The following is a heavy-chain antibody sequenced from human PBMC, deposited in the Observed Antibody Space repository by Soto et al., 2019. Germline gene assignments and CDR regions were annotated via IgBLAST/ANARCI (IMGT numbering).Heavy chain of an antibody. D-gene: IGHD2-15*01. Sequence: QVQLQESGPGLVNPSQTLSLTCTVSGGSISSGDYYWSWIRQPPGKGLEWIGYIYYSGSTYYNPSLKSRVTISADTPTNQFSRMLSSVTAADTKVYYCARAILTTASVVSEFDYWGQGTLVTVSS. V-gene: IGHV4-30-4*01. CDR3: ARAILTTASVVSEFDY. CDR1: GGSISSGDYY. J-gene: IGHJ4*02. CDR2: IYYSGST.